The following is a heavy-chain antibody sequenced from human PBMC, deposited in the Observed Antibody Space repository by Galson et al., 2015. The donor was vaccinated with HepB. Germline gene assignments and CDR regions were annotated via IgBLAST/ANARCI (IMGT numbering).Heavy chain of an antibody. D-gene: IGHD2-2*01. CDR2: IKSKTDGGTT. Sequence: LRLSCAASGFTFSNAWMSWVRQAPGKGLEWVGRIKSKTDGGTTDYAAPVKGRLTISRDDSKNTLYLQMNSLKTEDTAVYYCTTDSSVGYCSSTSCYGPNFDYWGQGTLVTVSS. V-gene: IGHV3-15*01. J-gene: IGHJ4*02. CDR1: GFTFSNAW. CDR3: TTDSSVGYCSSTSCYGPNFDY.